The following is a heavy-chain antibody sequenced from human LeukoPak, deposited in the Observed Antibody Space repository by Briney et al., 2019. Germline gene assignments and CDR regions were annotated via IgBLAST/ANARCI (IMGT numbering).Heavy chain of an antibody. CDR1: GFTFGDYA. V-gene: IGHV3-49*03. J-gene: IGHJ4*02. D-gene: IGHD3-10*01. Sequence: GGSLRLSCTASGFTFGDYAMSWFRQAPGEGLEWVGFIRSKAYGGTTEYAASVKGRFTISRDDSKSIAYLQMNSLKTEDTAVYYCTRGGWFGDLGDFDYWGQGTLVTVSS. CDR2: IRSKAYGGTT. CDR3: TRGGWFGDLGDFDY.